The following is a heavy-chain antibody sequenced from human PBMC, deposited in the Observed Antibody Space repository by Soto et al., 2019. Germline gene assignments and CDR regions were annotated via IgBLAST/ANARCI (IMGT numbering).Heavy chain of an antibody. V-gene: IGHV3-7*03. Sequence: EVQLVESGGGLVQPGGSLRLSCAASGFTFSSYWMNWVRQAPGKGLEGVASIIQDGGLKFYVDSVKGRFTISGDNAKKSVYLQMNSLSAEDTAIYYCARDVGGCGGDCSPHWGKGRMVTVSS. D-gene: IGHD2-21*02. CDR2: IIQDGGLK. CDR3: ARDVGGCGGDCSPH. J-gene: IGHJ4*02. CDR1: GFTFSSYW.